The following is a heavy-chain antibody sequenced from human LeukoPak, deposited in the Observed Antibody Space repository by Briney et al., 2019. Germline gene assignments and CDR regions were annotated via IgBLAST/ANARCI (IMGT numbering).Heavy chain of an antibody. V-gene: IGHV3-30*18. CDR1: GFSFISYG. D-gene: IGHD4-17*01. CDR2: ISDDGRRK. J-gene: IGHJ4*02. CDR3: AKRPSDYGDYVSYFDY. Sequence: GGSLRLSCAASGFSFISYGMHWVRQAPGKGLEWVGVISDDGRRKDYADSVKGRFTISRDNSKDTLYLQMNSLRAEDTAVYYYAKRPSDYGDYVSYFDYWGQGTLVTVSS.